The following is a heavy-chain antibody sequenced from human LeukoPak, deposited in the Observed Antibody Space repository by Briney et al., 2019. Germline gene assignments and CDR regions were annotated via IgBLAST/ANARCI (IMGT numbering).Heavy chain of an antibody. CDR3: ARDNYYDSSGPNWFDP. V-gene: IGHV3-30-3*01. J-gene: IGHJ5*02. D-gene: IGHD3-22*01. CDR1: GFTFSSYA. CDR2: ISYDGSNK. Sequence: GGSLRLSCAASGFTFSSYAMHWVRQAPGKGLEWVAVISYDGSNKYYADSVKGRFTISRDNSKNTLYLQMNRLRAEDTAVYYCARDNYYDSSGPNWFDPWGQGTLVTVSS.